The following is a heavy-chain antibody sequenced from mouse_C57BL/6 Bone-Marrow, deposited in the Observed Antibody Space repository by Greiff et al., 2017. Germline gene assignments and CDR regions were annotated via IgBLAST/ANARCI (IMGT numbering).Heavy chain of an antibody. J-gene: IGHJ1*03. CDR2: ISYDGSN. CDR3: ARERGGGSSYWYFDV. Sequence: EVQLQESGPGLVKPSQSLSLTCSVTGYSITSGYYWNWIRQFPGNKLEWMGYISYDGSNNYNPSLKNRISITRDTSKNQFFLKLNSVTTEDTATYYCARERGGGSSYWYFDVWGTGTTVTVSS. D-gene: IGHD1-1*01. CDR1: GYSITSGYY. V-gene: IGHV3-6*01.